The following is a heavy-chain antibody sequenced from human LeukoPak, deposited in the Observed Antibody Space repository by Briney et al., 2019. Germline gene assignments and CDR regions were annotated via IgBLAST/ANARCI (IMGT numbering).Heavy chain of an antibody. J-gene: IGHJ4*02. CDR1: GGTFSSYA. CDR3: ARDLHYYDSSGYYSD. Sequence: ASVKVSCKASGGTFSSYAISSVRQAPGQGLEWMGRIIPILGIANYAQKFQGRVTITADKSTSTAYMELSSLRSEDTAVYYCARDLHYYDSSGYYSDWGQGTLVTVSS. V-gene: IGHV1-69*04. D-gene: IGHD3-22*01. CDR2: IIPILGIA.